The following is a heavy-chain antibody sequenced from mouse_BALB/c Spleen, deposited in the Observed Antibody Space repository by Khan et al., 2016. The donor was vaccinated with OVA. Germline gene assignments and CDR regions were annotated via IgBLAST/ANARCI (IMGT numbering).Heavy chain of an antibody. V-gene: IGHV1-20*02. Sequence: VQLKQSGPELVKPGASVKISCKASGYSFTGYFMHWVMQSHGKSLEWIGRINPHFGETFYNQKFVNKATLTVDESSSTAHLELRSLASEDSAVYYCARIYGSDFYYWGQGTTLTVSS. J-gene: IGHJ2*01. CDR2: INPHFGET. CDR1: GYSFTGYF. D-gene: IGHD1-1*01. CDR3: ARIYGSDFYY.